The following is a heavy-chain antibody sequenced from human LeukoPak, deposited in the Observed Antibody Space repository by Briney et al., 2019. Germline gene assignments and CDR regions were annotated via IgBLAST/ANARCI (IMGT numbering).Heavy chain of an antibody. Sequence: PSETLSLTCPVSGGSITSGGYYWSWIRQPPGKGLEWIAYIYHSGNVYESANTFYNPSLKSRVHISIDRSKSQFFLNLDSVTAADTAVYYCARDLYSDVNHFDYWGQGTLVTVSS. CDR1: GGSITSGGYY. CDR2: IYHSGNVYESANT. V-gene: IGHV4-30-2*01. CDR3: ARDLYSDVNHFDY. J-gene: IGHJ4*02. D-gene: IGHD4-17*01.